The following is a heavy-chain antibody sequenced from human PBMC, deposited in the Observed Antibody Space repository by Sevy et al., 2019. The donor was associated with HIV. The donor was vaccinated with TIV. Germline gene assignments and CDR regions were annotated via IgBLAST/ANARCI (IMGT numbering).Heavy chain of an antibody. D-gene: IGHD5-12*01. CDR2: IKSEFDGGAI. Sequence: GGSLRLSCTASGFTFSSAWMSWVRQAPGKGLEWVGRIKSEFDGGAIDYAATVKGRFTISRADSKKTVYLQINSLKTEDTAVYYCITDPAYRGYDEEVINYYFYGMDVWGQGTTVTVSS. J-gene: IGHJ6*02. CDR1: GFTFSSAW. CDR3: ITDPAYRGYDEEVINYYFYGMDV. V-gene: IGHV3-15*01.